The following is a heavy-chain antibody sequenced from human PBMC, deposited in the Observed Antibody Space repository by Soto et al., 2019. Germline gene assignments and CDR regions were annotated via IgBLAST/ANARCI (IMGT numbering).Heavy chain of an antibody. D-gene: IGHD6-6*01. J-gene: IGHJ6*02. Sequence: GGSLRLSCAASGFTFSSYSMNWVRQAPGKGLEWVSYISSSSSTIYYADSVKGRFTISRDNAKNSLYLQMNSLRDEDTAVYYCARDPKSWQLVRPYYYGMDVWGQGTTVTVSS. V-gene: IGHV3-48*02. CDR3: ARDPKSWQLVRPYYYGMDV. CDR2: ISSSSSTI. CDR1: GFTFSSYS.